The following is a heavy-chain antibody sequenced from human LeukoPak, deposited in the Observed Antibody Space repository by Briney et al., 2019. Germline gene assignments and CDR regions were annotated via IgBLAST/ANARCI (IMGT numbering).Heavy chain of an antibody. CDR2: IYYSGGT. CDR3: ARGIKDGYNTWDY. J-gene: IGHJ4*02. D-gene: IGHD5-24*01. CDR1: GGSISSGGYY. V-gene: IGHV4-31*03. Sequence: SQTLSLTCTVSGGSISSGGYYWSWIRQHPGKGLEWIGYIYYSGGTYYNPSLKSRVTISVDTSKNQFSLKLSSVTAADTAVYYCARGIKDGYNTWDYWGQGTLVTVSS.